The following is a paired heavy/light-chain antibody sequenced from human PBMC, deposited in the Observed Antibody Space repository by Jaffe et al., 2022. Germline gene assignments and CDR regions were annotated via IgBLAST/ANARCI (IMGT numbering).Heavy chain of an antibody. J-gene: IGHJ2*01. D-gene: IGHD6-13*01. CDR3: ARLTGVGSSWYRWYFDL. CDR1: GFSLSTSGMC. V-gene: IGHV2-70*20. Sequence: QVTLRESGPALVKPTQTLTLTCTFSGFSLSTSGMCVSWVRQPPGKALEWLALIDWDDDKYYSTSLKTRLTISKDTSKNQVVLTMTNMDPVDTATYYCARLTGVGSSWYRWYFDLWGRGTLVTVSS. CDR2: IDWDDDK.
Light chain of an antibody. CDR2: ENN. J-gene: IGLJ2*01. V-gene: IGLV1-51*02. CDR1: SSNIGNNY. CDR3: GTWDSSLSVRWV. Sequence: QSVLTQPPSVSAAPGQKVTISCSGSSSNIGNNYVSWYQQLPGTAPKLLIYENNKRPSGIPDRFSGSKSGTSATLGITGLQTGDEADYYCGTWDSSLSVRWVFGGGTKLTVL.